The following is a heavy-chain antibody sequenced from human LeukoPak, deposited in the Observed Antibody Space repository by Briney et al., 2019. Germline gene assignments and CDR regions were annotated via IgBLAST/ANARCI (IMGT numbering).Heavy chain of an antibody. J-gene: IGHJ4*02. CDR1: GFTFSSYG. Sequence: GGSLRLSCAASGFTFSSYGMHWVRQAPGKGLEWVAVIWYDGRNKYYADSVKGRFTISTDNPKNTLYLQMNSLRAEDTAVYYCARVRYYGSGSYPFDYWGQGTLVTVSS. V-gene: IGHV3-33*01. D-gene: IGHD3-10*01. CDR2: IWYDGRNK. CDR3: ARVRYYGSGSYPFDY.